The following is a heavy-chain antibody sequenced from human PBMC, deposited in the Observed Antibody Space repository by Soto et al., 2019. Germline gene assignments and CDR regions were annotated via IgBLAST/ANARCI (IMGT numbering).Heavy chain of an antibody. D-gene: IGHD2-2*01. CDR3: ARFRGEYCSSTSCKPDMDV. CDR1: GFTFSSYS. Sequence: GGSLRLSCAASGFTFSSYSMNWVRQAPGKGLEWVSSISSSSSYIYYADSVKGRFTISRDNAKNSLYLQMNSLRAEDTAVYYCARFRGEYCSSTSCKPDMDVWGKGTTVTVSS. J-gene: IGHJ6*03. CDR2: ISSSSSYI. V-gene: IGHV3-21*01.